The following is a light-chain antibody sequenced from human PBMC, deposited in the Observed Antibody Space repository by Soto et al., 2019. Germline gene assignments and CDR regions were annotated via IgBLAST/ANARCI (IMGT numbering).Light chain of an antibody. CDR2: GAS. V-gene: IGKV3-20*01. CDR1: QSVSSSF. CDR3: QDYGAASWT. J-gene: IGKJ1*01. Sequence: EIVLTQSPGTLSLSPGERATLSCRASQSVSSSFLAWYQQKPGQAPRLLIYGASTRTTGIPDRFSGGGSGSDFTLTIGRLEPEDSAVYYCQDYGAASWTFGQGTKVDIK.